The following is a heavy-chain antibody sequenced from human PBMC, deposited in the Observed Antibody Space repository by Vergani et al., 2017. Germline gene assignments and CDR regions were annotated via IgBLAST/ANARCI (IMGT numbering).Heavy chain of an antibody. CDR2: IYHSGST. J-gene: IGHJ3*02. D-gene: IGHD1-26*01. CDR1: GYSISSGYY. Sequence: QVQLQESGPGLVKPSETLSLTCAVSGYSISSGYYWGWIRQPPGKGLEWIGSIYHSGSTYYNPSLKSRVTISVDTSKNQFSLKLSSVTAADTAVYYCARGIGSSQGAFDIWGQGTMVTVSS. V-gene: IGHV4-38-2*01. CDR3: ARGIGSSQGAFDI.